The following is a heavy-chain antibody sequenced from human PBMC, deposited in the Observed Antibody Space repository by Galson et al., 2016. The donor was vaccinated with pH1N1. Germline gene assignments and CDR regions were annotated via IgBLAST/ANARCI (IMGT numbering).Heavy chain of an antibody. D-gene: IGHD1-26*01. CDR3: ARAPMGSTLYYCDY. CDR2: INSKTGRT. Sequence: SVKVSCKAPGYTFTEYYIHWVRQAPGQGLEWMGRINSKTGRTDYAQSFQGRVTMTRDTSISAAYMDLNRLRSDDTAVYYCARAPMGSTLYYCDYWGQGTLVTVSS. CDR1: GYTFTEYY. J-gene: IGHJ4*02. V-gene: IGHV1-2*06.